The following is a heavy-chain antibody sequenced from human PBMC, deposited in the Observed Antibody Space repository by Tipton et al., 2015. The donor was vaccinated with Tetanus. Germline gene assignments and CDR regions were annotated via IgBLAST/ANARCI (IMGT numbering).Heavy chain of an antibody. CDR3: ARGRRIQLWNDAFDI. V-gene: IGHV4-39*07. CDR2: SNHSGST. D-gene: IGHD5-18*01. Sequence: TLSLTCSVSGASIRNFTYYWGWIRQSPGKGLEWIGESNHSGSTNYSPSLKSRVTISVDTSKNLFSLKLSSVTAADTAVYYCARGRRIQLWNDAFDIWGQGTMVTVSS. CDR1: GASIRNFTYY. J-gene: IGHJ3*02.